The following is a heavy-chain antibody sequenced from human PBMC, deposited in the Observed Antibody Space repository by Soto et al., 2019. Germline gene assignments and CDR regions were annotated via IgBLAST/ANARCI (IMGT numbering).Heavy chain of an antibody. CDR3: SRRDPEGFGP. J-gene: IGHJ5*02. V-gene: IGHV4-39*01. CDR2: VSYSGIT. CDR1: VGSIRKSSYY. Sequence: SETLCVTCTFSVGSIRKSSYYWVWIRQPPGKGLEWVGSVSYSGITYYNPSLKSRAAISVDTSKNQLSLQVRSVTAADKGVYYCSRRDPEGFGPWGKGNLVTVS.